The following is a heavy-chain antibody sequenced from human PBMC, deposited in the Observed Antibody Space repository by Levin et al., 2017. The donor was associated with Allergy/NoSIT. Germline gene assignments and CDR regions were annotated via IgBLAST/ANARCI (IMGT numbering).Heavy chain of an antibody. CDR3: AREGEDIVVVVAANVYDDYMDG. D-gene: IGHD2-15*01. V-gene: IGHV3-74*01. J-gene: IGHJ6*03. Sequence: GGSLRLSCAASGFTFSSYWMHWVRQAPGKGLVWVSRINSDGSSTSYADSVKGRFTISRDNAKNTLYLQMNSLRAEDTAVYYCAREGEDIVVVVAANVYDDYMDGWGKGTTVTVSS. CDR2: INSDGSST. CDR1: GFTFSSYW.